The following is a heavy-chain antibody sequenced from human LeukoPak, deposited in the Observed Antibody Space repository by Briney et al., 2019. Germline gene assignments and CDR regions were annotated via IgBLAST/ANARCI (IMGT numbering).Heavy chain of an antibody. V-gene: IGHV3-72*01. CDR1: GFTFSDHY. J-gene: IGHJ4*02. D-gene: IGHD3-10*01. CDR3: ARVSGRVFDY. CDR2: IRDKPNSYTT. Sequence: GGSLRLSCAASGFTFSDHYMDWVRQAPGKGLEWVGRIRDKPNSYTTEYAASVKGRFTISRDDSKNSLYLQMNSLKTEDTAVYYCARVSGRVFDYWGQGTLVTVSS.